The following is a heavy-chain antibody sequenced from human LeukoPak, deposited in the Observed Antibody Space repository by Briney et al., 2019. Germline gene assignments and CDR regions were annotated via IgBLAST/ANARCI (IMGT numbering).Heavy chain of an antibody. V-gene: IGHV1-8*02. D-gene: IGHD6-6*01. CDR2: MNPNSGNT. Sequence: ASVKVSCKASGYTFTIYDINWGRHATGQGLEWMGWMNPNSGNTGYAQKFQGRVTMTRNTSISTAYMEMRSLRSDDTAVYYCARGDKEFSSSHLDYWGQGTLVTVSS. CDR1: GYTFTIYD. CDR3: ARGDKEFSSSHLDY. J-gene: IGHJ4*02.